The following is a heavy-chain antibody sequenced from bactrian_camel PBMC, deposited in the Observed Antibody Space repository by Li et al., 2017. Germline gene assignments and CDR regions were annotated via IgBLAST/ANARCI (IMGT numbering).Heavy chain of an antibody. CDR2: IDTDGNT. Sequence: HVQLVESGGGSVQYGGSLRLSCRLSGYTKATYCMAWFRQAPGQEREGVAEIDTDGNTSYADSVKGRFTISHDNAKNTLYLQMSSLKPEDMAMYYCAIGRVTDRFSCTPRTEFAGWGQGTQVTVS. CDR1: GYTKATYC. V-gene: IGHV3S26*01. CDR3: AIGRVTDRFSCTPRTEFAG. J-gene: IGHJ4*01. D-gene: IGHD2*01.